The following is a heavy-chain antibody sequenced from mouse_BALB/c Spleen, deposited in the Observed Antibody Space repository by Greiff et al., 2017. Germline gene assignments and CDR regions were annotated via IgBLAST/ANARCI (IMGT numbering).Heavy chain of an antibody. V-gene: IGHV14-1*02. J-gene: IGHJ4*01. CDR2: IDPENGNT. Sequence: VQLQQSGAELVRPGALVKLSCKASGFNIKDYYMHWVKQRPEQGLEWIGWIDPENGNTIYDPKFQGKASITADTSSNTAYLQLSSLTSEDTAVYYCAPQAMDYWGQGTSVTVPS. CDR1: GFNIKDYY. CDR3: APQAMDY.